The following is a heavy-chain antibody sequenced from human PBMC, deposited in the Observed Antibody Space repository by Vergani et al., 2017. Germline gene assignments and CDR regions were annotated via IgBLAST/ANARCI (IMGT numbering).Heavy chain of an antibody. Sequence: QVQLVQSGAEVKKPGASVKVSCKASGYTFTSYAMHLVRQAPGQRLELMGWINAGNGNTKYSQKFQGRVTITRDTSASTAYMELSSLRSEDTAVYYCAREGFYDYVWGSYRLRGGYYFDYWGQGTLVTVSS. CDR2: INAGNGNT. CDR3: AREGFYDYVWGSYRLRGGYYFDY. J-gene: IGHJ4*02. CDR1: GYTFTSYA. V-gene: IGHV1-3*01. D-gene: IGHD3-16*02.